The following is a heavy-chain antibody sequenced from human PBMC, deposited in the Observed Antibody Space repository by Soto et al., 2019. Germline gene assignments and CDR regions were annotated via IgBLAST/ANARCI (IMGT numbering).Heavy chain of an antibody. CDR2: ISSSGSTI. CDR1: GFTFSSYE. J-gene: IGHJ4*02. D-gene: IGHD3-22*01. CDR3: ARDAGSSGYSVY. Sequence: EVQLVESGGGLVQPGGSLRLSCAASGFTFSSYEMKWVRQAPGKGLEWVSYISSSGSTIYYADSVKGRFTISRDNAKNLLYLQMNSLRAEDTAVYYCARDAGSSGYSVYWGQGTLVTVSS. V-gene: IGHV3-48*03.